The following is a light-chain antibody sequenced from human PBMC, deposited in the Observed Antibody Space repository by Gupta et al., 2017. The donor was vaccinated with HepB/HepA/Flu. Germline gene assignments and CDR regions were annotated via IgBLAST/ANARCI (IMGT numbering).Light chain of an antibody. CDR1: QSVSNNY. CDR3: QQYGGSPLYT. Sequence: EIVLTQSPGTLSLSPGERATLSCRASQSVSNNYLAWYQQKPGQPPRLLIYGISTRATGIPDRFSGSGSGTDFTLTISRLEPEDFAVYYCQQYGGSPLYTFGQGTKLEIK. J-gene: IGKJ2*01. V-gene: IGKV3-20*01. CDR2: GIS.